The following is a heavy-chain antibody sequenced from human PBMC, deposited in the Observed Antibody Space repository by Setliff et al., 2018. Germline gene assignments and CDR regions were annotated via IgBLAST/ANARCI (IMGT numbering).Heavy chain of an antibody. CDR2: INHSGST. V-gene: IGHV4-34*01. CDR3: AKPQVELRWGFES. Sequence: PSETLSLTCTVYGGSFSNYYWSWIRQPPGKGLEWIGEINHSGSTDYNPSLKSRVTISLDKSRIQFSLHLNSVTASDTAVYYCAKPQVELRWGFESWGQGTLVTVSS. J-gene: IGHJ4*02. D-gene: IGHD1-7*01. CDR1: GGSFSNYY.